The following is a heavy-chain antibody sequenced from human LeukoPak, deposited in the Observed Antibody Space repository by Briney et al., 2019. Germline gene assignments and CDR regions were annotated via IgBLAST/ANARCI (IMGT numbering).Heavy chain of an antibody. CDR2: IKEDGSDK. CDR1: GFMFSSSW. CDR3: ARDRVTMIRGVRILDYYYYYMDV. D-gene: IGHD3-10*01. J-gene: IGHJ6*03. V-gene: IGHV3-7*01. Sequence: GGSLRLSCAASGFMFSSSWMAWVRQAPGKGLEWVANIKEDGSDKNYVDSMKGRFTISRDNAKNSLYLQMNSLRVEDTAVYYCARDRVTMIRGVRILDYYYYYMDVWGKGTTVTISS.